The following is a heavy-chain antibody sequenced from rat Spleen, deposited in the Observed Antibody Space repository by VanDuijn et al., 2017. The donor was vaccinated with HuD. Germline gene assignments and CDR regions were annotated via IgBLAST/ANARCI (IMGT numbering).Heavy chain of an antibody. J-gene: IGHJ3*01. D-gene: IGHD1-12*02. CDR2: INYSGST. V-gene: IGHV3-1*01. CDR3: ARSDGTHYYLPFAN. Sequence: EVRLQESGPGLVKPSQSLSLTCSVTGFSITSNYWGWIRKFPGNEMEWIGHINYSGSTTYNPSLKSRISITRDTSRNQFFLQVNSVTTEDTATYYCARSDGTHYYLPFANWGQGTLVTVSS. CDR1: GFSITSNY.